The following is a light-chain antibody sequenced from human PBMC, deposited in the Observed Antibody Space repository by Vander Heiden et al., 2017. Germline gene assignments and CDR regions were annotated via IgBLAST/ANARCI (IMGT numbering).Light chain of an antibody. CDR3: YSLDSSGNHYV. CDR1: CLRSYD. V-gene: IGLV3-19*01. Sequence: SSELTQDPAVSVALGQTVRITCQADCLRSYDASWYQQKPGQAPVLVIYGKNNRPSGIPDRFSGSSSGNTASLTITGAQVEDEADYSCYSLDSSGNHYVFGTGTKVTVL. J-gene: IGLJ1*01. CDR2: GKN.